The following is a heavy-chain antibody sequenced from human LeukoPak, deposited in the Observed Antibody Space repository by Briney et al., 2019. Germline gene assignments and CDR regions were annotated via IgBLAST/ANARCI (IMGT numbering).Heavy chain of an antibody. Sequence: GGSLRLSCAASGYTFSHYSVNWVRQAPGKGLEWVSSISSTSDYIYYADSVKGRFTISRDNTKSSLYLQMNSLRAEDTAVYYCVSGNDPDSTWENYRLDAFDIWAKGQRSSSLQ. V-gene: IGHV3-21*01. D-gene: IGHD3-16*02. CDR3: VSGNDPDSTWENYRLDAFDI. CDR1: GYTFSHYS. CDR2: ISSTSDYI. J-gene: IGHJ3*02.